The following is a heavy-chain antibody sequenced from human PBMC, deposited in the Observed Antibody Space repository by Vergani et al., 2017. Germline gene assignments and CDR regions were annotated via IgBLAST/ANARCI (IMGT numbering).Heavy chain of an antibody. D-gene: IGHD6-19*01. Sequence: QVQLQESGPGLVKSSETLSLTCSVSFDSIRNLYCNWIRQPPGKGLEWIGSIYYSGLTYYHPSLKSRVAISVDTSKNQFSLKVTCVTAADTAVYFCARQRPGSGWSPGYFDDWGQGILVTVSS. CDR3: ARQRPGSGWSPGYFDD. V-gene: IGHV4-59*08. CDR1: FDSIRNLY. J-gene: IGHJ4*02. CDR2: IYYSGLT.